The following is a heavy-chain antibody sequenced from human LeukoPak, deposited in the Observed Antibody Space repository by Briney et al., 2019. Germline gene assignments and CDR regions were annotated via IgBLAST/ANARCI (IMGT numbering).Heavy chain of an antibody. Sequence: GGSLRLSCAASGFTFSSYAMSWVRQAPGKGLEWVSSISDSGASTYYADSVKGRFTISRDNSKNTLYLQMNSLRVEDTAVYYCAKARLGCSSTSCYEGYSYGPRNYYFDYWGQGTLVTVSS. CDR2: ISDSGAST. D-gene: IGHD2-2*01. CDR3: AKARLGCSSTSCYEGYSYGPRNYYFDY. J-gene: IGHJ4*02. V-gene: IGHV3-23*01. CDR1: GFTFSSYA.